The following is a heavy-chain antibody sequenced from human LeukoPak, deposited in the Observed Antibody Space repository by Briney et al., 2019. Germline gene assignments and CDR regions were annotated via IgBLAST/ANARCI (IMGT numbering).Heavy chain of an antibody. V-gene: IGHV1-46*01. CDR2: TNPSGGST. D-gene: IGHD2-15*01. Sequence: GASVKVSCKASGYSFTSYYMDWVRQAPGQWLELMGITNPSGGSTSYAQTFQGRVTMTRDTSTSTVYMELSSLRSEDTAVYYCARGCSGGSCYRLFDYWGQGTLVTVSS. CDR1: GYSFTSYY. CDR3: ARGCSGGSCYRLFDY. J-gene: IGHJ4*02.